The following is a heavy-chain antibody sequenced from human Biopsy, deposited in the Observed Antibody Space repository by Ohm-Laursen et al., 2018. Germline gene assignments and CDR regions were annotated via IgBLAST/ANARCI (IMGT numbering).Heavy chain of an antibody. Sequence: SQTLSLTCTVSGGSISNNNYYWGWIRQPPGKGLEWIGSIFYRGSTHYKPSLKSRVNISVDTSKNKFSLNLNSETAADTAVYYCARDYDTSGYYYVSWGQGTLVTVSS. CDR1: GGSISNNNYY. J-gene: IGHJ5*02. V-gene: IGHV4-39*01. CDR3: ARDYDTSGYYYVS. D-gene: IGHD3-22*01. CDR2: IFYRGST.